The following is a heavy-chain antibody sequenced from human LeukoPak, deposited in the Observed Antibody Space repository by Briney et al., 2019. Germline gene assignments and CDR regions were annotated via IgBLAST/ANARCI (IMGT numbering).Heavy chain of an antibody. J-gene: IGHJ4*02. V-gene: IGHV3-30*04. CDR3: ARGGGNFHY. CDR1: GFTFSSYA. CDR2: ISYDGSNK. D-gene: IGHD3-16*01. Sequence: GGSLRLSCAASGFTFSSYAMHWVRQAPGKGLEWVAVISYDGSNKYYADSVRGRFTISRDNAKNSLYLQMNSLRAEDTAVYYCARGGGNFHYWGQGTLVTVSS.